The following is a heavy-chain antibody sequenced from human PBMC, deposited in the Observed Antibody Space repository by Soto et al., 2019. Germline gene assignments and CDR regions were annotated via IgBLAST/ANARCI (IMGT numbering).Heavy chain of an antibody. J-gene: IGHJ4*02. V-gene: IGHV1-46*01. Sequence: QVQLVQSGAEVKKPGASVKVSCKASGYTFTSYFLHWVRQAPGQGLEWMGMIIPSGATTTYAQKFQGRVTLSRDTSTTTVDMELSNLRSEDTAVYYCARDGGSGSYYTPRYWGQGTLVTVSS. CDR3: ARDGGSGSYYTPRY. CDR2: IIPSGATT. D-gene: IGHD3-10*01. CDR1: GYTFTSYF.